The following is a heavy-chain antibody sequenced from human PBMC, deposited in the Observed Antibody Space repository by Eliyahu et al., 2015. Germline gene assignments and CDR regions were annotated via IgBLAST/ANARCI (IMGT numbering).Heavy chain of an antibody. D-gene: IGHD6-19*01. CDR3: AKRAMYSSGYYPLFDS. CDR2: IYPGDFDA. V-gene: IGHV5-51*03. J-gene: IGHJ4*02. Sequence: EVQLLQSGAEVKKPGESLKISCKGSGYSFTSYWIGWVRQMPGKGLEWMGIIYPGDFDARYSPSFRGQVTISADKSISTAYLQWSSLKASDTAMYYCAKRAMYSSGYYPLFDSWGQGTLVTVSS. CDR1: GYSFTSYW.